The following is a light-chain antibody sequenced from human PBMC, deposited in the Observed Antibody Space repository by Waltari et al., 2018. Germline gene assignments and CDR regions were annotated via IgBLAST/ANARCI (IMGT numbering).Light chain of an antibody. CDR3: QQSYNTPLT. CDR1: QNINRY. V-gene: IGKV1-39*01. J-gene: IGKJ4*01. CDR2: AAS. Sequence: DIQMTQSPSSLSASVVDTGTIPCRSSQNINRYLLWYQQKPGKAPKPLIYAASSLQSGVPSRFSASGSGTDFTLTISSLQPEDFASYHCQQSYNTPLTFGGGTRVYIK.